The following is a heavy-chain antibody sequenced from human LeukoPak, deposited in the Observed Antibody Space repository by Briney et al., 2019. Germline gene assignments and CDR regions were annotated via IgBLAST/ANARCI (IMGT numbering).Heavy chain of an antibody. D-gene: IGHD6-19*01. V-gene: IGHV3-30*04. J-gene: IGHJ4*02. CDR2: ISHDGSTK. CDR3: ARAVVGKEDLDY. CDR1: GFTYSIYA. Sequence: GALRLSCAASGFTYSIYAIHWVRQAPGKGLEWVAVISHDGSTKYYADSVRGRFTISRDNSKNTLYLQMDSLGAEDAAVYYCARAVVGKEDLDYWGRGTLVAVSS.